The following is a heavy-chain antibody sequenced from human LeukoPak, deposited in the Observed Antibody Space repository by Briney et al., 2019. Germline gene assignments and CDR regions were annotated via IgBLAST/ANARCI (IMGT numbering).Heavy chain of an antibody. Sequence: ASVKVSCKASGYTFTSYGISWVRQAPGQGLEWMGWISAYNGNTNYAQKFQGRVTMTRDISISTAYMELRGLRSEDTAIYYCAKASRDGYFDYWGQGTLVTVSS. CDR2: ISAYNGNT. CDR1: GYTFTSYG. CDR3: AKASRDGYFDY. D-gene: IGHD5-24*01. J-gene: IGHJ4*02. V-gene: IGHV1-18*01.